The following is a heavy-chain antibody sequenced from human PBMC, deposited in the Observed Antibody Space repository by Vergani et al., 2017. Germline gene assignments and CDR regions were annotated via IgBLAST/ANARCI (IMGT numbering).Heavy chain of an antibody. CDR3: AAIPSYXYDSSGHKVGYYYYMDV. Sequence: QMQLVQSGPEVKKPGTSVKVSCKASGFTFTSSAVQWVRQARGQRLEWIGWIVVGSGNTNYAQKFQERVTITRDRSTSTAYMELSSLRSEDTAVYYCAAIPSYXYDSSGHKVGYYYYMDVWGKGTTVTVSS. CDR2: IVVGSGNT. D-gene: IGHD3-22*01. CDR1: GFTFTSSA. V-gene: IGHV1-58*01. J-gene: IGHJ6*03.